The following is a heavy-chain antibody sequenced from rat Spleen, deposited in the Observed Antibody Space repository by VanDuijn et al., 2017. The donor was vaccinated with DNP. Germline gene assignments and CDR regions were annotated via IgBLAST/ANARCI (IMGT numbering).Heavy chain of an antibody. D-gene: IGHD3-1*01. Sequence: VQLKESGPVLVQASETLSLTCTVSGFSLTNYGVIWVRQSPGKGLEWMGVIWTGGSTAYNSLLTSRLSISRDTSKSQVFLKMNSLQTEDTATYYCATSALGPRAFAYWGQGTLVTVSS. CDR3: ATSALGPRAFAY. CDR1: GFSLTNYG. V-gene: IGHV2S63*01. J-gene: IGHJ3*01. CDR2: IWTGGST.